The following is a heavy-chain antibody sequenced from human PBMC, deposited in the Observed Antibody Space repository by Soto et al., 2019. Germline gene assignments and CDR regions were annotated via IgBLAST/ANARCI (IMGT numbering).Heavy chain of an antibody. Sequence: QVQLVQSGAEVKKPGSSVKLSCEASGGNFRDYAISWVRQAPGQGLEWMGGVIPLFGSATYAQNFQGRVTITADESTNTAYMELLSLTSKDTAVYYCARSVYGSGSYYYSGLDVWGQGTTVTVSS. CDR2: VIPLFGSA. J-gene: IGHJ6*02. CDR1: GGNFRDYA. D-gene: IGHD3-10*01. CDR3: ARSVYGSGSYYYSGLDV. V-gene: IGHV1-69*01.